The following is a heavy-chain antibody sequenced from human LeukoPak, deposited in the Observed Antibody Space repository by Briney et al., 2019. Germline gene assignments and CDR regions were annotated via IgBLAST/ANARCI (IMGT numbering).Heavy chain of an antibody. CDR1: GFTFSSYA. CDR2: ISGSGGST. Sequence: PGGSLRLSCAASGFTFSSYAMSWVRQAPGKGLEWVSAISGSGGSTNYADSVKGRFTISRDNAKNPLYLQMNSLRAEDTAVYYCARDPPVPGIAAAGTDDYWGQGTLVTVSS. J-gene: IGHJ4*02. CDR3: ARDPPVPGIAAAGTDDY. D-gene: IGHD6-13*01. V-gene: IGHV3-23*01.